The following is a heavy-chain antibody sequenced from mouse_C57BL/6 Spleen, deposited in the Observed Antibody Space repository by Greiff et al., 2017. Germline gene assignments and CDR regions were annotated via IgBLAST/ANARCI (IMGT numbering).Heavy chain of an antibody. CDR1: GYTFTDYY. Sequence: VQLQQSGPVLVKPGASVKMSCKASGYTFTDYYMNWVKQSHGKSLEWIGVINPYNGGTSYNQKFKGKATLTVDKSSSTAYMELNSLTSEDSAVYYCARPTLYYGSSSYYFDYWGQGTTLTVSS. J-gene: IGHJ2*01. CDR3: ARPTLYYGSSSYYFDY. D-gene: IGHD1-1*01. CDR2: INPYNGGT. V-gene: IGHV1-19*01.